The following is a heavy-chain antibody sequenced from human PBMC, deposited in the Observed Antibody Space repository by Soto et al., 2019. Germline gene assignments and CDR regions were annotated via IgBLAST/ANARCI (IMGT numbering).Heavy chain of an antibody. CDR1: GGYSCGYY. CDR2: IYYSGST. CDR3: GKLAPGGYMDV. V-gene: IGHV4-59*08. Sequence: SETLSLTCTVAGGYSCGYYWSWIRQPPGKGLEWIGYIYYSGSTKYNPSLKSRVTISVDTSKKQFALKLSSVIAADTAVYYCGKLAPGGYMDVWDKGTTVTVSS. D-gene: IGHD1-1*01. J-gene: IGHJ6*03.